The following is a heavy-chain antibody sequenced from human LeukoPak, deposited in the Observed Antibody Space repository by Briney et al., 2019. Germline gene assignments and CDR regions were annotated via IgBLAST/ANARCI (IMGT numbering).Heavy chain of an antibody. J-gene: IGHJ4*02. CDR1: GGTFSSYA. D-gene: IGHD2-15*01. CDR2: ISTFNANT. CDR3: ARVTSPARRGRTLVAAAATPFDY. V-gene: IGHV1-18*01. Sequence: ASVKVSCKASGGTFSSYAISWVRQAPGQGLEWMGWISTFNANTNNAQKFQGRVNMTRDTSTSTVYMELSGLTSADTAVYFCARVTSPARRGRTLVAAAATPFDYWGQGTLVTVSS.